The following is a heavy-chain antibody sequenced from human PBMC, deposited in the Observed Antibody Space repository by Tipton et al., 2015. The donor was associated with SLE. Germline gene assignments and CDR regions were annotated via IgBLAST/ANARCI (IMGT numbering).Heavy chain of an antibody. CDR2: IYSGGST. Sequence: SLRLSCAASGLAVSSNYMSWVRQAPGKGLEWVSIIYSGGSTSYAESVKGRFTISRDNSKNTLYLQMNSLRAEDTAVYYCARDPYSSSRTWYYGMDVWGQGTTVTVSS. CDR1: GLAVSSNY. V-gene: IGHV3-53*05. D-gene: IGHD6-13*01. CDR3: ARDPYSSSRTWYYGMDV. J-gene: IGHJ6*02.